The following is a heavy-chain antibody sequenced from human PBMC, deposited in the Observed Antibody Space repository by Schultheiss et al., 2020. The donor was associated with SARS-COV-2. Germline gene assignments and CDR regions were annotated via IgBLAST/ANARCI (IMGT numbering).Heavy chain of an antibody. CDR2: IYYSGST. V-gene: IGHV4-59*01. Sequence: SETLSLTCTVSGGSISSYYWSWIRQPPGKGLEWIGYIYYSGSTNYNPSLKSRVTISVDTSKNQFSLKLSSVTAADTAVYYCARDFGVLVVVPAARPHYYYYYGMDVWGQGTTVTVSS. CDR3: ARDFGVLVVVPAARPHYYYYYGMDV. J-gene: IGHJ6*02. D-gene: IGHD2-2*01. CDR1: GGSISSYY.